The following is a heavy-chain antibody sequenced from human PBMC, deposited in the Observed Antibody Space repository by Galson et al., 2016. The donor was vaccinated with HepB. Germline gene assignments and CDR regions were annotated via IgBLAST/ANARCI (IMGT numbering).Heavy chain of an antibody. CDR2: INHSGNT. J-gene: IGHJ5*02. V-gene: IGHV4-34*01. CDR3: ARGTYYDSATRFDP. Sequence: SEILSLTCAVFGGTFNGYYWTWIRQPPGKGLEWIGEINHSGNTNYNPSLKSRVNLSVDMSKKQFTLELTSVTAADTAIYYCARGTYYDSATRFDPWGQGTPVTVAS. D-gene: IGHD3-3*01. CDR1: GGTFNGYY.